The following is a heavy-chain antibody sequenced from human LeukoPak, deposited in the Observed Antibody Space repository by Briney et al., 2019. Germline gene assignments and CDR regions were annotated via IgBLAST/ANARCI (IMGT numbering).Heavy chain of an antibody. Sequence: GGSLRLSCIGTGFTFRNYWMSWVRQAPGKGLEWVANMKYDGSERNYVDSVRGRFTISRDNVQNSLSLQMNSLRAEDTAVYYCARGQEGHFHYAMDVWGRGTTVTVSS. CDR1: GFTFRNYW. CDR2: MKYDGSER. CDR3: ARGQEGHFHYAMDV. V-gene: IGHV3-7*01. J-gene: IGHJ6*02.